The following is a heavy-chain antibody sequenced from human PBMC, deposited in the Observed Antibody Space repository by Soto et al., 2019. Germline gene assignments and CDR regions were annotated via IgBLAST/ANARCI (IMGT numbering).Heavy chain of an antibody. V-gene: IGHV1-2*02. Sequence: ASVTVSCTASGYTFTGHYIHWVRQAPEQGPEWMGEIGPESGATRYAQKFQGRVTMTMDMSITTVYMELSNLSPDDTAVYYCGRGRSGQIVVFYWAQGTPVTVSP. CDR2: IGPESGAT. D-gene: IGHD5-12*01. CDR3: GRGRSGQIVVFY. CDR1: GYTFTGHY. J-gene: IGHJ4*02.